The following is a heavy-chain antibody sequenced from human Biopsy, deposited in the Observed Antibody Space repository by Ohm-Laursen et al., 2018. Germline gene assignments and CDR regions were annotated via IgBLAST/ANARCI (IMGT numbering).Heavy chain of an antibody. CDR3: AREGAFGDTDAYYGLDV. J-gene: IGHJ6*02. CDR2: MSPNSGNT. D-gene: IGHD3-16*01. Sequence: ATVKISCKVSGYTFNTYDINWVRQAAGQGLEWMGWMSPNSGNTGFAQKFQGRITMTRSTSITTAYMELTNLRSEDTAVYYCAREGAFGDTDAYYGLDVWGLGTTVTVSS. V-gene: IGHV1-8*01. CDR1: GYTFNTYD.